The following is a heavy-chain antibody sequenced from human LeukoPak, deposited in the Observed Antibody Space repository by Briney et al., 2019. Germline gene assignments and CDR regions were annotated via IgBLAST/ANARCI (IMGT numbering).Heavy chain of an antibody. J-gene: IGHJ6*02. Sequence: PGGSLRLSCAASGFTVSSNYMSWVRQAPGKGLEWVSVIYSGGSTYYADSVKGRFTISRDNSKNTLYLQMNSLRAEDTAVYYCARADYGGPTYGMDVWGQGTTVTVSS. CDR1: GFTVSSNY. V-gene: IGHV3-53*01. D-gene: IGHD4-17*01. CDR3: ARADYGGPTYGMDV. CDR2: IYSGGST.